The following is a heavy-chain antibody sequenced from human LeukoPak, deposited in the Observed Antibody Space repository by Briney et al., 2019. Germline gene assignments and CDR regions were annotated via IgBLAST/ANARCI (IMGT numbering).Heavy chain of an antibody. V-gene: IGHV3-33*06. D-gene: IGHD6-19*01. CDR1: GFTFSSYG. CDR2: IWYDGSNK. Sequence: GGSLRLSCAASGFTFSSYGMHWVRQAPGKGLEWVAVIWYDGSNKYYADSVKGRFTISRDNSKNTLYLQMNSLRAEDTAVYYCAKDGTNIAVAGTADYWGQGTLVTVSS. CDR3: AKDGTNIAVAGTADY. J-gene: IGHJ4*02.